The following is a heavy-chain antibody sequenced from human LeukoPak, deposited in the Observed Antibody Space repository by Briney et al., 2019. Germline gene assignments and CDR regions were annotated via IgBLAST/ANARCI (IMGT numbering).Heavy chain of an antibody. D-gene: IGHD3-10*01. J-gene: IGHJ4*02. CDR1: GYTFTSYG. V-gene: IGHV1-18*01. CDR3: ATNYYGSGIYYKRSFDY. Sequence: ASVKVSCKASGYTFTSYGISWVRQAPGQGLEWMGWISAYNGNTNYAQKLQGRVTMTRDTSTSTVYMELSSLISEDTAVYYCATNYYGSGIYYKRSFDYWGQGTLVTVSP. CDR2: ISAYNGNT.